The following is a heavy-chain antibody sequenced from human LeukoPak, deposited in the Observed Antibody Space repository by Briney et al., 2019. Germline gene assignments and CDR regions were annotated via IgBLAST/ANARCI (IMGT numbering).Heavy chain of an antibody. CDR1: GDSGSSNSAT. CDR3: ARGPSYFQH. Sequence: SQTLSLTCAISGDSGSSNSATWNSIRQFPSRGLEWLGRTYYRSKWYKYYAVSVKGRITINPDTSKNQFSLQLNSVTPEDTAVYYCARGPSYFQHWGQGTLVTVSS. CDR2: TYYRSKWYK. J-gene: IGHJ1*01. V-gene: IGHV6-1*01.